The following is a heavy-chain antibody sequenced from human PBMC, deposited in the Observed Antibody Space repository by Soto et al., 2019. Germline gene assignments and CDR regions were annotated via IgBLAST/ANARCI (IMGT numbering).Heavy chain of an antibody. Sequence: EVQLSESGGDLVQPGGSLILSCAASGFTFSDQSMDWVRQAPGKGLEWVGRIRNKAESYTMEYAASVKGRFTISRDDSRNSVDLQMVSLCAEDRAGYYCVGAVAGWNYDYYMDVWGKGTTVTVSS. CDR1: GFTFSDQS. D-gene: IGHD6-19*01. CDR2: IRNKAESYTM. V-gene: IGHV3-72*01. J-gene: IGHJ6*03. CDR3: VGAVAGWNYDYYMDV.